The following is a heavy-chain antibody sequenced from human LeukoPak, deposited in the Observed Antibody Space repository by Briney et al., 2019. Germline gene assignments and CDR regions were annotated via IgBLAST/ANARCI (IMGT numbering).Heavy chain of an antibody. CDR3: AKDLPYYYDSSGSGDAFDI. D-gene: IGHD3-22*01. CDR2: ISGGGGST. Sequence: PGGSLRLSCAASGFTFSSYAMNWVRQAPGKGLEWVSGISGGGGSTYYADSVKGRFTISRDNSKNTLYLQMNSLRAEDTAIYYCAKDLPYYYDSSGSGDAFDIWGRGTMVTVST. V-gene: IGHV3-23*01. J-gene: IGHJ3*02. CDR1: GFTFSSYA.